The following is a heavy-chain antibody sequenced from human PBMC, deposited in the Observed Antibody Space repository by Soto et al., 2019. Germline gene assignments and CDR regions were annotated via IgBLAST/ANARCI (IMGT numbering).Heavy chain of an antibody. CDR2: ISYDGSNK. D-gene: IGHD6-19*01. J-gene: IGHJ4*02. Sequence: GGSLRLSCAASGFTFSSYAMHWVRQAPGKGLEWVAVISYDGSNKYYADSVKGRFTISRDNSKNTLYLQMNSLRAEDTAVYYCARDGYSSGWFDYWGQGTLVTVSS. CDR1: GFTFSSYA. CDR3: ARDGYSSGWFDY. V-gene: IGHV3-30-3*01.